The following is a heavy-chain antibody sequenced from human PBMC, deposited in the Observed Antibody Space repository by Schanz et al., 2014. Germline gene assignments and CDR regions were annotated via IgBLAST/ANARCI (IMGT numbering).Heavy chain of an antibody. J-gene: IGHJ5*01. CDR1: GFTFSAYA. Sequence: EVQLLESGGGLVQPGGSLRLSCAASGFTFSAYAMTWVRQIPGKGLEWVSRIKSDGSSTSYADSVKGRFTISRDNAKNTLYLQRKSVGDEDTAVYDSARPEVWVGDNCFDSWGQGTLVTVSS. CDR2: IKSDGSST. CDR3: ARPEVWVGDNCFDS. D-gene: IGHD3-10*01. V-gene: IGHV3-74*01.